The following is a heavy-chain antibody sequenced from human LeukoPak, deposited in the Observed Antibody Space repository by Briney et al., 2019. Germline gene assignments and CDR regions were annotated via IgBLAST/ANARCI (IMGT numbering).Heavy chain of an antibody. CDR3: ARSPTYRPNFNY. CDR2: IYYSGNT. D-gene: IGHD1-14*01. V-gene: IGHV4-59*06. Sequence: GSLRLSCAASGFTFSSYWMSWVRQAPGKGLEWIGYIYYSGNTYYNPSLKGRVTISVDTSKNQFSLKLSSVTAADTAVYYCARSPTYRPNFNYWGQGTLVTVSS. J-gene: IGHJ4*02. CDR1: GFTFSSYW.